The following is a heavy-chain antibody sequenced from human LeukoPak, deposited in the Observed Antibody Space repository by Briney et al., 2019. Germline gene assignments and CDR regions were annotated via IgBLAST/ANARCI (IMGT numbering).Heavy chain of an antibody. CDR3: ARMGAIAGASANPDY. CDR1: GGSISSGSYF. J-gene: IGHJ4*02. CDR2: IYTSGST. Sequence: PSETLSLTCTVSGGSISSGSYFWSWIRQPAGKGLEWIGRIYTSGSTNYNPSLKSRVTISVDTSKNQFSLKLSSVTAADTAVYYCARMGAIAGASANPDYWGQGTLVSVSS. D-gene: IGHD4/OR15-4a*01. V-gene: IGHV4-61*02.